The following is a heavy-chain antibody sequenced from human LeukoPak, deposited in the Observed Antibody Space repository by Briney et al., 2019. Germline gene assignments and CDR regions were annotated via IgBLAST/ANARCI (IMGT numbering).Heavy chain of an antibody. CDR2: IDPSDSYT. CDR1: GYTFTNYW. Sequence: GESLRISCKGSGYTFTNYWISWVRQMPGKGLEWMGKIDPSDSYTNYSPSFQGHVTISADKSISTAYLQWSSLEASDTAMYYCARRFAYYYDSGSYGAFDIWGQGTTVTVSS. D-gene: IGHD3-10*01. V-gene: IGHV5-10-1*01. CDR3: ARRFAYYYDSGSYGAFDI. J-gene: IGHJ3*02.